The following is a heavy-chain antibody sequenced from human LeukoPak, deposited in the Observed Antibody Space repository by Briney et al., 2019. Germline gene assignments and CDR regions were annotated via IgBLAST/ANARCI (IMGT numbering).Heavy chain of an antibody. J-gene: IGHJ4*02. CDR1: GGSISSYY. Sequence: SETLSLTCTVSGGSISSYYWSWIRQPPGKGLEWIGYIYYSGTTNYNPSLKSRVTMSVDTSKNQFSLRLNSVTPADTAVYYCARRAVWSIDYWGQGTLVTVSS. CDR2: IYYSGTT. V-gene: IGHV4-59*01. D-gene: IGHD3-10*01. CDR3: ARRAVWSIDY.